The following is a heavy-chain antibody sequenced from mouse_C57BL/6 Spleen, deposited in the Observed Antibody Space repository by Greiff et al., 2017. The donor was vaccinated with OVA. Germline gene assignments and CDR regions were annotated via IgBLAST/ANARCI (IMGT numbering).Heavy chain of an antibody. CDR3: ARSITTVVEPAY. J-gene: IGHJ3*01. CDR2: IYPGSGST. V-gene: IGHV1-55*01. CDR1: GYTFTSYW. Sequence: QVQLQQPGAELVKPGASVKMSCKASGYTFTSYWITWVKQRPGQGLEWIGDIYPGSGSTNYNEKFKSKATLTVDTSSSTAYMQLSSLTSEDSAVYYCARSITTVVEPAYWGQGTLVTVSA. D-gene: IGHD1-1*01.